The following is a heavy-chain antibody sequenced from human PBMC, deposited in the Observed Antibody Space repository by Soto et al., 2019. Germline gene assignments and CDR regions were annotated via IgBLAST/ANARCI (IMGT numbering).Heavy chain of an antibody. J-gene: IGHJ4*02. CDR1: GYAFTNYG. Sequence: QVHLVQSATEVKKPGASVKVSCRASGYAFTNYGISWVRQAPGQGLEWMGWITTYNDDTNYAPKFQDRVTMTTDTSTSTAYLELRTLRSDDTAVYFCARGTTRSWTFWGQGTLVTVS. CDR3: ARGTTRSWTF. D-gene: IGHD6-13*01. CDR2: ITTYNDDT. V-gene: IGHV1-18*01.